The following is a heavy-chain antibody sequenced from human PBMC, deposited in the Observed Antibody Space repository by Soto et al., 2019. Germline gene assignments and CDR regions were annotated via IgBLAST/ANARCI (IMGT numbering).Heavy chain of an antibody. Sequence: QVQLVESGGGVVQPGRSLRLSCAASGFTFSSYGMHWVRQAPGKGLEWVAVIWYDGSNKYYADSVKGRFTISRDNSKNTLYLQMNSLRAEDTAVYYCARSAAPWYFDYWGQGTLFTVSS. V-gene: IGHV3-33*01. CDR3: ARSAAPWYFDY. CDR2: IWYDGSNK. D-gene: IGHD6-13*01. CDR1: GFTFSSYG. J-gene: IGHJ4*02.